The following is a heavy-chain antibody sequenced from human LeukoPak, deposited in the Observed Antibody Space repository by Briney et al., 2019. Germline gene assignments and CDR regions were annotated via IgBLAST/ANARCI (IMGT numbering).Heavy chain of an antibody. V-gene: IGHV3-21*06. D-gene: IGHD5-12*01. Sequence: GGSLRLSCAASGFTSSSYNINWVRQAPGKGLEWVSSISSSSSYIYYADSVKGRFTISRDNAKNSLYLQMNSLRAEDTAVYYCARGDIVATIGYYYMDVWGKGTTVTVSS. CDR2: ISSSSSYI. J-gene: IGHJ6*03. CDR1: GFTSSSYN. CDR3: ARGDIVATIGYYYMDV.